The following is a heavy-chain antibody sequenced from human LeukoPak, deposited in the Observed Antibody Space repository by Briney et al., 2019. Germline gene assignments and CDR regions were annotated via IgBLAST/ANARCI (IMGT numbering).Heavy chain of an antibody. CDR3: ARVNDYSNYDERFYYYYMDV. CDR1: GYTFTSYS. V-gene: IGHV1-3*01. Sequence: ASVKVSCKASGYTFTSYSIHWVRQAPGQRLEWMGWINAGNGNTKYSQKFQGRVTITRDTSASTAYMELRSLRSDDTAVYYCARVNDYSNYDERFYYYYMDVWGKGTTVTVSS. D-gene: IGHD4-11*01. CDR2: INAGNGNT. J-gene: IGHJ6*03.